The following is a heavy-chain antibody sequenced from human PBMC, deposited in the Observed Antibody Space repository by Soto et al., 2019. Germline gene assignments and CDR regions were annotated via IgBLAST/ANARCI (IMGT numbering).Heavy chain of an antibody. CDR1: GFTFSNAW. J-gene: IGHJ6*02. V-gene: IGHV3-15*07. CDR3: TTDSWRPNRYYYYCMDV. CDR2: IKSKTDGGTT. Sequence: GGSLRLSCAASGFTFSNAWMNWVRQAPGKGLEWVGRIKSKTDGGTTDYAAPVKGRFTISRDDSKNTLYLQMNSLKTEDTAVYYCTTDSWRPNRYYYYCMDVWGQATTVTVPS. D-gene: IGHD6-6*01.